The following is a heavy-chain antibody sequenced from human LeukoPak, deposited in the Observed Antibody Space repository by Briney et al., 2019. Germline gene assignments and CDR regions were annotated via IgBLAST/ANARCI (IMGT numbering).Heavy chain of an antibody. Sequence: SETLSLTCTVSGGSISSISYYWGWIRQPPGKGLEWIGNIFYSGNTYYNPSLKSRVTISVDTSKSLFSLNLNSVTAADTAVYYCARQSRYYDSSGYYGTYFGYWGQGILVTVSS. CDR3: ARQSRYYDSSGYYGTYFGY. CDR2: IFYSGNT. D-gene: IGHD3-22*01. J-gene: IGHJ4*02. CDR1: GGSISSISYY. V-gene: IGHV4-39*01.